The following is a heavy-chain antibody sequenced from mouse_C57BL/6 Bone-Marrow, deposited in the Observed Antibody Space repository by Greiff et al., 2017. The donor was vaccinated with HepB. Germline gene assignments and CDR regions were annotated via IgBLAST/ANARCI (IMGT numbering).Heavy chain of an antibody. CDR1: GYTFTDYY. CDR2: INPYNGGT. J-gene: IGHJ4*01. CDR3: ARYSKADYAMDY. D-gene: IGHD2-5*01. Sequence: EVQLQESGPVLVKPGASVKMSCKASGYTFTDYYMNWVKQSHGKSLEWIGVINPYNGGTSYNQKFKGKATLTVDKSSSTAYMELNSLTSEDSAVYYCARYSKADYAMDYWGQGTSVTVSS. V-gene: IGHV1-19*01.